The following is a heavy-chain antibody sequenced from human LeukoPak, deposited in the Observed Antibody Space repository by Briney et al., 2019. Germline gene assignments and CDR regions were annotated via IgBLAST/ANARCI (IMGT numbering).Heavy chain of an antibody. D-gene: IGHD3-10*01. J-gene: IGHJ4*02. CDR3: ARGGSGSPDFDY. CDR2: IYYSGST. V-gene: IGHV4-59*01. CDR1: GGSISSYY. Sequence: PSETLSLTCTVSGGSISSYYWSWIRQPPGKGLEWIGYIYYSGSTNYNPSLKSRVTISVDTSKNQFSLKLSSVTAAVTAVYYCARGGSGSPDFDYWGQGTLVTVSS.